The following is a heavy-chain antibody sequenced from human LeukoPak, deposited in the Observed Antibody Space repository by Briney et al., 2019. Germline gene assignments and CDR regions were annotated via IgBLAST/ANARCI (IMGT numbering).Heavy chain of an antibody. D-gene: IGHD1-26*01. V-gene: IGHV1-24*01. CDR3: ATVGGEATDAFDI. Sequence: ASVKVSCKASGYTFTSYGISWVRQAPGQGLEWMGGFDPEDGETIYAQKFQGRVTMTEDTSTDTAYMELSSLRSEDTAVYYCATVGGEATDAFDIWGQGTMVTVSS. CDR1: GYTFTSYG. CDR2: FDPEDGET. J-gene: IGHJ3*02.